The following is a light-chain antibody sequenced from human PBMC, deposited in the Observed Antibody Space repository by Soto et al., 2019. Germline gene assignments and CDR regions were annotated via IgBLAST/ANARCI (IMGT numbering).Light chain of an antibody. J-gene: IGKJ1*01. CDR2: KAS. Sequence: EIQMTQSPSTLSASVGERVTLSCRASQSISSWLAWYQQKPGKAPRLLIYKASSRESGIPSRFSGSGSGTDFTLTISSLQPDDFATYYCQQYNSYWTFGQGTKVEIK. CDR1: QSISSW. V-gene: IGKV1-5*03. CDR3: QQYNSYWT.